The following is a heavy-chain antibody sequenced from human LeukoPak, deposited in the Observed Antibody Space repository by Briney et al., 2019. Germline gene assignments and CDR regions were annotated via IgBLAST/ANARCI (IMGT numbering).Heavy chain of an antibody. J-gene: IGHJ5*02. CDR3: ARDRSDGGYNWFDP. CDR1: GGSISSDNNY. D-gene: IGHD2-15*01. CDR2: IHTSGST. Sequence: SQTLSLTCTVSGGSISSDNNYWSWIRQPAGKGLEWIGRIHTSGSTNHNPSLNSRVTMSIDTSKNQFSLKLSSVTATDTAVYYCARDRSDGGYNWFDPWGQGTLVTVSS. V-gene: IGHV4-61*02.